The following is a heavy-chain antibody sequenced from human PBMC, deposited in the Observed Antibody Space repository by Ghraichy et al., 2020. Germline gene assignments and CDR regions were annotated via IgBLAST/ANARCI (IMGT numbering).Heavy chain of an antibody. CDR1: GFTFSSYS. CDR2: ITSSSSYI. V-gene: IGHV3-21*01. D-gene: IGHD1-26*01. J-gene: IGHJ4*02. Sequence: GESLNISCAASGFTFSSYSMNWVRQAPGKGLEWVSSITSSSSYIYYADSVKGRFTISRDNAKNSLYLQMNSLRAEDTAVYYCARVSSGSYLADYWGQGTLVTVSS. CDR3: ARVSSGSYLADY.